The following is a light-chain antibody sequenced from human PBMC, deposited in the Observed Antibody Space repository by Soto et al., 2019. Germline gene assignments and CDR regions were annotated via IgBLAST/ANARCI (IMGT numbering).Light chain of an antibody. V-gene: IGKV3-20*01. CDR1: QSVSSSY. CDR3: QQYCSSLSST. Sequence: EIVLTQSPGTLSLSPGERVTLSCRASQSVSSSYLAWYQQKPGQAPRLLIYGASSRATGIPDRFSGSGSGTDFTLTISRLEPEDFAVYYCQQYCSSLSSTFGQGTRLEIK. CDR2: GAS. J-gene: IGKJ5*01.